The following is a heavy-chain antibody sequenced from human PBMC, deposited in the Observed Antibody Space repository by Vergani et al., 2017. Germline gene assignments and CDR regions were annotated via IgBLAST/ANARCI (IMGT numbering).Heavy chain of an antibody. Sequence: QVQLVESGGGVVQPGGSLRLSCAASGFTFSSYGMHWVRQAPGKGLEWVAFIRYDGSNKYYADSVKGRFTISRDNYKNTLYLQMNSLRAEDTAVYYCAKADVDTAMVTYYYYGMDVWGQGTTVTVSS. CDR3: AKADVDTAMVTYYYYGMDV. D-gene: IGHD5-18*01. V-gene: IGHV3-30*02. CDR2: IRYDGSNK. J-gene: IGHJ6*02. CDR1: GFTFSSYG.